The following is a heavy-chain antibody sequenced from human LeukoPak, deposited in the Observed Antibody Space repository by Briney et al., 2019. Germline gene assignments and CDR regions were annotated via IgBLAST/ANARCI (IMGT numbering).Heavy chain of an antibody. V-gene: IGHV3-23*01. J-gene: IGHJ4*02. D-gene: IGHD2/OR15-2a*01. CDR2: ISDSGGST. CDR1: GFTFSSYA. CDR3: AKGRPGGAVLAAYFDY. Sequence: GGSLRLSCAASGFTFSSYAMSWVRQAPGKGLEWVSAISDSGGSTNYADSVKGRFTISRNNSKNTLYLQMNSLKAEDTAVYYCAKGRPGGAVLAAYFDYWGQGTLLTVSS.